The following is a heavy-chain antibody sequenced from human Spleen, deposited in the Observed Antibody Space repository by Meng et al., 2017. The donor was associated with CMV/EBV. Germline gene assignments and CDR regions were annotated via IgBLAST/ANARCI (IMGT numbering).Heavy chain of an antibody. CDR1: GYTFTSYG. D-gene: IGHD3-3*01. V-gene: IGHV1-18*01. CDR3: AREGGVPGGAYYDFWSGLLYGMDA. J-gene: IGHJ6*02. CDR2: ISAYNGNT. Sequence: ASVKVSCKASGYTFTSYGISWVRQAPGQGLEWMGWISAYNGNTNYAQKLQGRVTMTTDTSTSTAYMELRSLRSDDTAVYYCAREGGVPGGAYYDFWSGLLYGMDAWGQGTTVTVSS.